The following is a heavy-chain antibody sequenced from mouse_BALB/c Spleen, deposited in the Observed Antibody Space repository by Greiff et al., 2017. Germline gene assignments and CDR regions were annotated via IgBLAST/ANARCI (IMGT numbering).Heavy chain of an antibody. CDR1: GFTFTDYY. CDR3: ARGPYYGNYEDY. D-gene: IGHD2-10*01. V-gene: IGHV7-3*02. Sequence: VQLKESGGGLVQPGGSLRLSCATSGFTFTDYYMSWVRQPPGKALEWLGFIRNKANGYTTEYSASVKGRFTISRDNSQSILYLQMNTLRAEDSATYYCARGPYYGNYEDYWGQGTTLTVSS. CDR2: IRNKANGYTT. J-gene: IGHJ2*01.